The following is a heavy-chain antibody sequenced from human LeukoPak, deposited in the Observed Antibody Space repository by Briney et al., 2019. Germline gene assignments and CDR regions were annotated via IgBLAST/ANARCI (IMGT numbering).Heavy chain of an antibody. CDR1: GYTFTSYD. CDR2: MNPNSGKT. J-gene: IGHJ6*02. V-gene: IGHV1-8*01. Sequence: ASVKASCKASGYTFTSYDINWVRQATGQGLEWVGWMNPNSGKTGYAQKFQGRVTMTRNTSISTAYMELSRLRSEDTAVYYCARGGTLRYFDRLLSYNYYGMDVWGQGTTVTVSS. CDR3: ARGGTLRYFDRLLSYNYYGMDV. D-gene: IGHD3-9*01.